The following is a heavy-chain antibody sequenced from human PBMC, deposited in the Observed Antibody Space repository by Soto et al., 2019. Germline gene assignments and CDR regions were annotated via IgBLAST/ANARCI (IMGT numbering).Heavy chain of an antibody. D-gene: IGHD2-2*02. Sequence: GASVKVSCKASGYTFTSYAMHWVRQAPGQRLEWMGWINAGNGNTKYSQKFQGRVTITRDTSASTAYMELSSLRSEDTAVYYCARVRPAAISYFDYWGQGTLVTVSS. CDR1: GYTFTSYA. CDR2: INAGNGNT. CDR3: ARVRPAAISYFDY. V-gene: IGHV1-3*01. J-gene: IGHJ4*02.